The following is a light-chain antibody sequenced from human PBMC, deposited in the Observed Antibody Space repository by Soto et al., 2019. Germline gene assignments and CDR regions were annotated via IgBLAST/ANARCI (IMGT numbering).Light chain of an antibody. CDR2: GAS. CDR1: QSVSSN. CDR3: QQYGGSPMT. J-gene: IGKJ5*01. Sequence: EIVMTHSPATLSFSPWESATLSCRASQSVSSNLAWYQQKPGQAPRLLIYGASTRATGIPARFSGSGSGTDFTLTISRLEPEDFALYYCQQYGGSPMTFGQGTRLEIK. V-gene: IGKV3-20*01.